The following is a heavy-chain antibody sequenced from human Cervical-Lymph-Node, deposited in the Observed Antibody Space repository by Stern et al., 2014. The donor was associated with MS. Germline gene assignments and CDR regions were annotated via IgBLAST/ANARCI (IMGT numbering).Heavy chain of an antibody. V-gene: IGHV3-30*03. CDR3: ARATVTDFDY. J-gene: IGHJ4*02. Sequence: VQLVESGGSVVQPGRSLRLSCAASGFTFDDYAMPWVRQAPGKGLEWVAVISYDGSNRHYGDSVKGRFSISRDNSKNTLYLQMNSLRPDDTAVYYCARATVTDFDYWGQGTLVTVSS. CDR1: GFTFDDYA. D-gene: IGHD4-17*01. CDR2: ISYDGSNR.